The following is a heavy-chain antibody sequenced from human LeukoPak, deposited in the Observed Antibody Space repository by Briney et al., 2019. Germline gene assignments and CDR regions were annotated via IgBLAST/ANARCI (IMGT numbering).Heavy chain of an antibody. J-gene: IGHJ4*02. D-gene: IGHD3-22*01. Sequence: PGRSLRLSCAASGFTFNNYGMHWVRQAPGKGLEWVAVISYDGSKKYYPDSVKGRFTISRDNNKNMVYLQMNSLRAEDTAVYYCAADYYDSSGYSTFDYWGQGTLVTVSS. CDR3: AADYYDSSGYSTFDY. CDR1: GFTFNNYG. CDR2: ISYDGSKK. V-gene: IGHV3-30*03.